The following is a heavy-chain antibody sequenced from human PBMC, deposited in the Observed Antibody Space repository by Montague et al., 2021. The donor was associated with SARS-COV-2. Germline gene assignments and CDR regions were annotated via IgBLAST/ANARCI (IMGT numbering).Heavy chain of an antibody. CDR2: IYHTGST. D-gene: IGHD3-9*01. CDR1: GDSISTDNW. Sequence: SETLSLTCVVSGDSISTDNWWTWVRLPPGKGLEWVGEIYHTGSTKYKPSLKSRVSMSVDKSWNQFSLRLTSVTAADTAVYYCARDGSLRFEILIGPRHYYYGMDVWGQGTTVTASS. J-gene: IGHJ6*02. V-gene: IGHV4-4*02. CDR3: ARDGSLRFEILIGPRHYYYGMDV.